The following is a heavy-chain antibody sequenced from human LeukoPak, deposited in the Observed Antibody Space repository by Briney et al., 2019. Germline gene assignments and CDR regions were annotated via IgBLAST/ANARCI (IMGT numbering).Heavy chain of an antibody. Sequence: GASLRLPCAASGFPHSSYAMLGVRQAPAKGLEGVSAISGSGGSTYYADSVKDRFTISRENSKNTMYLQMNSLRAEDTAVYYCAKEVLLVTAGGEGTPVTASS. CDR2: ISGSGGST. CDR3: AKEVLLVTA. V-gene: IGHV3-23*01. D-gene: IGHD2-8*02. CDR1: GFPHSSYA. J-gene: IGHJ4*02.